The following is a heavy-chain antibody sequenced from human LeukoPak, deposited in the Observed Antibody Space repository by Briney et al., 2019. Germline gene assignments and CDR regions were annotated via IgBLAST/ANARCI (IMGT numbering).Heavy chain of an antibody. CDR3: AKDLRSVEVPAAREPHPKHYYYYYGMDV. CDR1: GFTFSSYG. Sequence: PGGSLRLSCVASGFTFSSYGMHWVRQAPGKGLEWVAVISYDGSNKYYADSVKGRFTISRDNSKNTLYLQMNSLRAEDTAVYYCAKDLRSVEVPAAREPHPKHYYYYYGMDVWGQGTTVTVSS. D-gene: IGHD2-2*01. J-gene: IGHJ6*02. V-gene: IGHV3-30*18. CDR2: ISYDGSNK.